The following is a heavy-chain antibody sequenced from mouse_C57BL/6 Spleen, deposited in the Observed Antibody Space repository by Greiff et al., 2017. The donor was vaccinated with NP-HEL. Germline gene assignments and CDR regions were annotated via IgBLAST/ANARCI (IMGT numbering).Heavy chain of an antibody. V-gene: IGHV1-22*01. J-gene: IGHJ4*01. CDR1: GYTFPDYN. CDR3: AREGDLATVVAKDYAMDY. D-gene: IGHD1-1*01. Sequence: EVQLQQSGPELVKPGASVKMSCKASGYTFPDYNMHWVKQSHGKSLEWIGYINPNNGGTSYNQKFKGKATLTVNKSSSTAYMELRSLTSEESAVYYCAREGDLATVVAKDYAMDYWGQGTSVTVSS. CDR2: INPNNGGT.